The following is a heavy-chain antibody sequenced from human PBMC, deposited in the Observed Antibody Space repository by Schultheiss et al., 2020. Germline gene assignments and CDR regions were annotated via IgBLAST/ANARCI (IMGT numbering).Heavy chain of an antibody. CDR3: AREGDFRELLSP. Sequence: SETLSLTCAVYGGSFSGYYWSWIRQPPGKGLEWIGEINHSGSTNYNPSLKSRVTMSVDKSKNQFSLKLSSVTAADTAVYYCAREGDFRELLSPWGQGTLVTVSS. V-gene: IGHV4-34*01. CDR1: GGSFSGYY. D-gene: IGHD3-10*01. CDR2: INHSGST. J-gene: IGHJ5*02.